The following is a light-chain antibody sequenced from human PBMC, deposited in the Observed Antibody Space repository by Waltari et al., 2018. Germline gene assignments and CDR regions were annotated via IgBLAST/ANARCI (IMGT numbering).Light chain of an antibody. J-gene: IGLJ2*01. V-gene: IGLV2-8*01. Sequence: QSALTQPPSASGSPGQTVIISCTGTSSDIGAYQYVSWYQQIPGRAPALIMYEVNRRPPGVPDRFSGSKSGNTASLTVSGLQTEDEGDYYCSSYAGSNKLIFGGVTKLTVL. CDR1: SSDIGAYQY. CDR2: EVN. CDR3: SSYAGSNKLI.